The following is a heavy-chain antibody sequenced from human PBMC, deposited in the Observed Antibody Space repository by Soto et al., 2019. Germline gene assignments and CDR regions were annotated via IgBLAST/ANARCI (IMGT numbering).Heavy chain of an antibody. CDR2: ISSVGGAT. V-gene: IGHV3-23*01. D-gene: IGHD6-19*01. CDR3: AKDRMPVSGTLFDF. CDR1: GFTFGNYA. J-gene: IGHJ4*02. Sequence: VGSLRLSCAASGFTFGNYAMSWVRQTPGKGLEWVSSISSVGGATNYADSVKGRFTISRDNSKNTVYLQMNSLRGEDTAVYYCAKDRMPVSGTLFDFWGQGILVTVS.